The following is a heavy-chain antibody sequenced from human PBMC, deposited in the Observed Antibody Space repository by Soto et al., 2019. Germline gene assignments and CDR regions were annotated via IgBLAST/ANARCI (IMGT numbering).Heavy chain of an antibody. V-gene: IGHV4-34*01. CDR2: INHSGST. D-gene: IGHD2-2*01. J-gene: IGHJ6*02. CDR1: GGSFSGYY. CDR3: ARLGGHCSSSSCFGFYVMDV. Sequence: SETLSLTCAVYGGSFSGYYWSWIRQPPGKGLEWIGEINHSGSTNYNPSLKSRATISVDTSKNQFSLKLTSVTAADTAVYYCARLGGHCSSSSCFGFYVMDVWGQGTTVTVSS.